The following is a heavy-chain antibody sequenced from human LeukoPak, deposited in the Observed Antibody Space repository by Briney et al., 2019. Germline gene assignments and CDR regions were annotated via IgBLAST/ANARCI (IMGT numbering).Heavy chain of an antibody. CDR1: GGSISSYNW. CDR2: IYHSGST. J-gene: IGHJ5*02. D-gene: IGHD6-13*01. CDR3: ATTAAAGTRLAWFDP. Sequence: PSETLSLTCVVSGGSISSYNWWSWVRQPPGKGLEWIGEIYHSGSTNYNPSLKSRVTISLDKSKNQFSLKLSSVTAADTAVYYCATTAAAGTRLAWFDPWGRGTLVTVSS. V-gene: IGHV4-4*02.